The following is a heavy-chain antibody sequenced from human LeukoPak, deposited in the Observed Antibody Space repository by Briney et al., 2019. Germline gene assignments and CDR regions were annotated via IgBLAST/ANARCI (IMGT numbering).Heavy chain of an antibody. CDR1: GGSTSSSSFY. V-gene: IGHV4-39*07. Sequence: PSETLSLTCTVSGGSTSSSSFYWGWIRQPPGKGLECIGRISYSGRTYYNPSLQSRVTISVDTSKNQFSLKLSSVTAADTAVYYCARTPHDLAAAGPNWFDPWGQGTLVTVSS. CDR3: ARTPHDLAAAGPNWFDP. CDR2: ISYSGRT. J-gene: IGHJ5*02. D-gene: IGHD6-13*01.